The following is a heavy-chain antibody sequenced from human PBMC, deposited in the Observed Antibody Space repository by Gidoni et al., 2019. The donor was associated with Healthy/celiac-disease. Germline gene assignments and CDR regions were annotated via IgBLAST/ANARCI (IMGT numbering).Heavy chain of an antibody. CDR2: FDPEDGET. D-gene: IGHD1-26*01. CDR3: ATAPKWELPLYYFDY. Sequence: QVQLVQSGAEVKKPGASVKVSCKGSGYPFTELPMQWVRQAPGKGLEWMGGFDPEDGETIYAQKFQGRVTMTEDTSTDTAYMELSSLRSEDTAVYYCATAPKWELPLYYFDYWGQGTLVTVSS. CDR1: GYPFTELP. J-gene: IGHJ4*02. V-gene: IGHV1-24*01.